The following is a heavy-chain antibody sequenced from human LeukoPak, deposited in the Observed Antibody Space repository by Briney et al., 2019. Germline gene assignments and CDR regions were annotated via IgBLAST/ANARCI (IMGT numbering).Heavy chain of an antibody. V-gene: IGHV1-18*01. Sequence: GASVKVSCKASGYTFTSYGISWVRQAPGQGLEWMGWISAYNGNTNYAQKLQGRVTMTTDTSTSTAYMELRSLRSDDTAVYYCARGKDYYGSGSYYNYGMDVWGQGTTVTVSS. J-gene: IGHJ6*02. CDR1: GYTFTSYG. D-gene: IGHD3-10*01. CDR3: ARGKDYYGSGSYYNYGMDV. CDR2: ISAYNGNT.